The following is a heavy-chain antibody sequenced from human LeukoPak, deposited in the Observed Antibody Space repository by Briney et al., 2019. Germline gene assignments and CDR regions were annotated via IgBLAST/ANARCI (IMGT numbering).Heavy chain of an antibody. Sequence: ASVKVSCKASGYTFTSYGISWVRQAPGQGLEWMGWITTYNGNTNYAQKFQGRVTMTTDTSTSTAYMELRSLRPDDTAVYYCARKATGGTHSWFDPWGQGTLVTVSS. J-gene: IGHJ5*02. CDR1: GYTFTSYG. D-gene: IGHD6-13*01. V-gene: IGHV1-18*01. CDR2: ITTYNGNT. CDR3: ARKATGGTHSWFDP.